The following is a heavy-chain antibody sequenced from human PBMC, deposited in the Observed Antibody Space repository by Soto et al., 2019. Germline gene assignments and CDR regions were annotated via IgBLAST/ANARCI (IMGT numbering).Heavy chain of an antibody. V-gene: IGHV4-4*02. J-gene: IGHJ4*02. Sequence: QVQLQESGPGLVKPSGALSLTCAVSGGSISSSNWWSWVRQPPGKGLEWIGKIYHSGSTNYNPSLKSRVTISVDKSKNQFSLKLSSVTAADTAVYYCARVYMVRGTIIRYFDYWGQGTLVTVSS. D-gene: IGHD3-10*01. CDR1: GGSISSSNW. CDR3: ARVYMVRGTIIRYFDY. CDR2: IYHSGST.